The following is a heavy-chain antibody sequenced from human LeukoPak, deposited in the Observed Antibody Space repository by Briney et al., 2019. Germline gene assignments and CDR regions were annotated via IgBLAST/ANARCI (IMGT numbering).Heavy chain of an antibody. D-gene: IGHD6-19*01. CDR3: AKALIAVAGTPGEY. CDR1: GFTFSSYA. V-gene: IGHV3-23*01. CDR2: ISGSGGSI. J-gene: IGHJ4*02. Sequence: PGGSLRLSCAASGFTFSSYAMIWVRQAPGKGLEWVSTISGSGGSIYYADSVKGRFTISRDNSKNTQYLQMNSLRAEDTAVYYCAKALIAVAGTPGEYWGQGTLVTVSS.